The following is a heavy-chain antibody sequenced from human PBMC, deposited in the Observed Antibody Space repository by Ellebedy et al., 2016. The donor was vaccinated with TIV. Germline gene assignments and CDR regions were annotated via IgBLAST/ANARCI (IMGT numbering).Heavy chain of an antibody. D-gene: IGHD6-6*01. CDR2: IKKDGSEK. CDR3: AIDAYSRSLY. CDR1: GLTLSSYW. J-gene: IGHJ4*02. V-gene: IGHV3-7*01. Sequence: GGSLTLSXAASGLTLSSYWMGWVRQAPGKGLEWVANIKKDGSEKNYVDSVKGRFTISRDNAKNSLYLQMNSLRDEDTAVYYCAIDAYSRSLYWGQGTLVTVSS.